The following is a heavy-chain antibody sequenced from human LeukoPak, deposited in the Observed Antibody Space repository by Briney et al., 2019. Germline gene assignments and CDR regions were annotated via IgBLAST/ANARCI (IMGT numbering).Heavy chain of an antibody. CDR3: AGGDTVAGSYHLDY. Sequence: GGSLRLSCAASGFTFSDYYVSWIRQAPGKGLEWVSYISSSGSTIYYADSVKGRFTISRDNAKNSLYLQMNSLRAEDTGVYYCAGGDTVAGSYHLDYWGQGTLVTVSS. J-gene: IGHJ4*02. V-gene: IGHV3-11*04. CDR2: ISSSGSTI. CDR1: GFTFSDYY. D-gene: IGHD6-19*01.